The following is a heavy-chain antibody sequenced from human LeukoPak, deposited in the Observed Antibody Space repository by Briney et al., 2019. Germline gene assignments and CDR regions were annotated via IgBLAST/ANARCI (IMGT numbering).Heavy chain of an antibody. Sequence: PGGSLRLSCAASGFIFSSYDMHWVRQAPGKGLEWVAVISYDGSNKYYADSVMGRFTISRDNSKNSLYLQMNSLRPEDTAVYYCARDLAPANYGELEPLDSWGQGTLVTVSS. V-gene: IGHV3-30-3*01. J-gene: IGHJ4*02. D-gene: IGHD4-17*01. CDR2: ISYDGSNK. CDR1: GFIFSSYD. CDR3: ARDLAPANYGELEPLDS.